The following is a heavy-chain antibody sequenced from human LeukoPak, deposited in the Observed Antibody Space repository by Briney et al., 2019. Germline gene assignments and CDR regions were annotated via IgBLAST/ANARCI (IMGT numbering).Heavy chain of an antibody. D-gene: IGHD6-19*01. V-gene: IGHV4-31*03. CDR3: ARGGWQWPPFDY. CDR1: GGSISSGGYY. CDR2: IYYSGST. Sequence: SETLSLTCTVSGGSISSGGYYWSWIRQHPGKGLEWIGYIYYSGSTYYNPSLKSRVTISVDTSKNQFSLKLSSVTAADTAVYYCARGGWQWPPFDYWGQGTLVTVSS. J-gene: IGHJ4*02.